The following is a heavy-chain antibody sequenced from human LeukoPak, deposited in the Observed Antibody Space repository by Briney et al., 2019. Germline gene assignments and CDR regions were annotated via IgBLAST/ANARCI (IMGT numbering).Heavy chain of an antibody. V-gene: IGHV3-53*01. D-gene: IGHD3/OR15-3a*01. CDR3: ASGTLWTGYWYYYMDV. CDR2: IYSDGST. CDR1: GFNFSNNY. J-gene: IGHJ6*03. Sequence: GGSLRLSCAVPGFNFSNNYMNWVRQATGKWLEWVSVIYSDGSTYYADSVKGRFTISRDNSKNTLYLQMDSLRAEDTAVYYCASGTLWTGYWYYYMDVWGKGTTVTVSS.